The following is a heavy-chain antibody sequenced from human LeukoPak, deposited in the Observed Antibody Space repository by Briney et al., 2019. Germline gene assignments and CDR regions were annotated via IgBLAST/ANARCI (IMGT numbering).Heavy chain of an antibody. Sequence: SETLSLTCAVSAASISNYYWSWIRQAPGKGLEWIGYISTSGSTNYNPSLKSRVSISLDTSKNRFSLNLNFVTAADTAVYYCARVGTRHGYSSFLVDYWGQGTLVTVSS. CDR2: ISTSGST. V-gene: IGHV4-4*09. CDR1: AASISNYY. CDR3: ARVGTRHGYSSFLVDY. D-gene: IGHD6-19*01. J-gene: IGHJ4*02.